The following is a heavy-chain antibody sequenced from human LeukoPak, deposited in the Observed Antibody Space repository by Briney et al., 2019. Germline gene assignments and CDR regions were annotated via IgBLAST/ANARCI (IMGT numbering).Heavy chain of an antibody. V-gene: IGHV3-23*01. D-gene: IGHD3-22*01. CDR1: EFTFSSYA. CDR2: ISGSGGST. J-gene: IGHJ4*02. Sequence: PGGSLRLSCAASEFTFSSYAMSWVRQAPGKGLEWVSAISGSGGSTYYADSVKGRFTISRDNSKNTLYLQMNSLRAEDTAVYYCAKATTYYYDSSGYRMFDYWGQGTLVTVSS. CDR3: AKATTYYYDSSGYRMFDY.